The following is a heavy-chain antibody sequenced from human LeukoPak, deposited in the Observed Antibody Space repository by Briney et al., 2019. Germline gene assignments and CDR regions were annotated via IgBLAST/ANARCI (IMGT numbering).Heavy chain of an antibody. CDR1: GFTFDDYA. Sequence: GGSLRLSCAASGFTFDDYAMHWVRQAPGKGLEWVSGISWNSGSIGYADSVKGRFTISRDNAKNSLYLQMNSLRAEDTALYYCAKDAQWLVRGWYFDYWGQGTLVTVSS. J-gene: IGHJ4*02. CDR2: ISWNSGSI. D-gene: IGHD6-19*01. V-gene: IGHV3-9*01. CDR3: AKDAQWLVRGWYFDY.